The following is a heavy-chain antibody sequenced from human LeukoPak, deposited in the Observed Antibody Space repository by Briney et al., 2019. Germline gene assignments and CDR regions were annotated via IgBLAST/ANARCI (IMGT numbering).Heavy chain of an antibody. D-gene: IGHD5-24*01. CDR1: GFPFSSYA. V-gene: IGHV3-23*01. J-gene: IGHJ4*02. CDR2: ISGSGGIR. Sequence: ESGGSLILSCATSGFPFSSYAMSWVRQAPGKGLEWVSAISGSGGIRYYADSVKGRFTISRDNSKNTLYLQMNSLRAEDTAVYYCAKQGWLPNFDYWGQGTLVTVSS. CDR3: AKQGWLPNFDY.